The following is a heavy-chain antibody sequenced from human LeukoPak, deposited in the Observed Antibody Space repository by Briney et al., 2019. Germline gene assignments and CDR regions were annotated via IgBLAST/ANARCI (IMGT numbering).Heavy chain of an antibody. V-gene: IGHV3-23*01. D-gene: IGHD2-2*01. CDR2: ISGSGGSA. Sequence: GGSLRLSCAASGFTFSSYAMTWVRQAPGKGLEWVSGISGSGGSAYYADSVKVRFTISRDNPKNTLYLQMNSLRAEDTAIYYCAKERVRCSNTCYPDAFDIWGLGTMVTVSS. CDR3: AKERVRCSNTCYPDAFDI. J-gene: IGHJ3*02. CDR1: GFTFSSYA.